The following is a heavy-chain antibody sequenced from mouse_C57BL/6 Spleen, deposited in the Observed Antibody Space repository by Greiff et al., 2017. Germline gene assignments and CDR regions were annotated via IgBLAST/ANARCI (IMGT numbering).Heavy chain of an antibody. CDR1: GYSFTDYN. J-gene: IGHJ4*01. D-gene: IGHD2-1*01. CDR3: ARALYYGNYGYAMDY. Sequence: VQLKQSGPELVKPGASVKISCKASGYSFTDYNMNWVKQSNGKSLEWIGVINPNYGTTSYNQKFKGKATLTVDQSSSTAYMQLNSLTSEDSAVYYCARALYYGNYGYAMDYWGQGTSVTVSS. CDR2: INPNYGTT. V-gene: IGHV1-39*01.